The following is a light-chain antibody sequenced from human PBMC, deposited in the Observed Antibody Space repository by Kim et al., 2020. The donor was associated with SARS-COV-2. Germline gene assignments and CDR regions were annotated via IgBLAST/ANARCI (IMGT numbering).Light chain of an antibody. Sequence: SYELTQPPSVSVSPGQTAGITCSGDNLGDKYTCWYQQKPGQSPVLVIYQDTKRPSGIPERFSGSNSGNTATLTISGTQALDEADYYCQAWDSNTGVFGGGTQLTV. V-gene: IGLV3-1*01. J-gene: IGLJ2*01. CDR2: QDT. CDR3: QAWDSNTGV. CDR1: NLGDKY.